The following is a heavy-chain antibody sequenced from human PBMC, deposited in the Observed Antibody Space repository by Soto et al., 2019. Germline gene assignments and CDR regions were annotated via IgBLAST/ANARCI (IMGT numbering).Heavy chain of an antibody. V-gene: IGHV3-73*02. Sequence: EVQMVESGGGLVQPGGSLKLSCAASGFTFSGSTMHWVRQASGKGLEWVGHIRSKANSYATAYAVSVKGRFIISRDDSRNTAYLQMNSLKTEDTAVYYCARGVYDFWSGPPKGLDYWGQGTVVTVSS. D-gene: IGHD3-3*01. CDR3: ARGVYDFWSGPPKGLDY. CDR1: GFTFSGST. J-gene: IGHJ4*02. CDR2: IRSKANSYAT.